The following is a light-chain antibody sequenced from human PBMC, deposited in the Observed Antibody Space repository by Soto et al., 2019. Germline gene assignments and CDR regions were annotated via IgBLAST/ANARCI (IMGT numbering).Light chain of an antibody. V-gene: IGKV3-11*01. CDR3: QQRNNWPPIT. J-gene: IGKJ5*01. CDR2: DAS. CDR1: QSVSSY. Sequence: EIVLTQSPVTLSLSPGERATLSCRASQSVSSYLARYQQKPGQAPRLLIYDASNRATGIPARFSGSGSGTDFTLTIDNLQPEDFAIYYCQQRNNWPPITFGQGTRLEIK.